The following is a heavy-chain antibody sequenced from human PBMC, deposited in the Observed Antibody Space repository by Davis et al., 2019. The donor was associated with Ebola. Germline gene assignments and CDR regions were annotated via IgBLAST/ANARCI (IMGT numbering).Heavy chain of an antibody. D-gene: IGHD5-24*01. Sequence: GESLKISCAASGFTFSSYSMNWVRQAPGKGLEWVSYISSSGSTIYYADSVKGRFTISRDNAKNSLYLQMNSLRAEDTAVYYCARDKGRVEMATDWGQGTLVTVSS. V-gene: IGHV3-48*04. CDR3: ARDKGRVEMATD. CDR2: ISSSGSTI. J-gene: IGHJ4*02. CDR1: GFTFSSYS.